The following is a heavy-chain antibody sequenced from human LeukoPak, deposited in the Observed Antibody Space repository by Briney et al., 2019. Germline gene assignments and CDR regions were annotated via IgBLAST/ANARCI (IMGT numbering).Heavy chain of an antibody. CDR3: ARARRHYDSSDYYYEGDGFDI. CDR1: GYTFTGYY. D-gene: IGHD3-22*01. Sequence: ASVKVSCKASGYTFTGYYMHWVRQAPGQGLEWMGWISPHSGGTNCAQKFQGRVTMTRDTSISTAYMELSRLRSDDTAVYYCARARRHYDSSDYYYEGDGFDIWGQGTMVTVSS. V-gene: IGHV1-2*02. J-gene: IGHJ3*02. CDR2: ISPHSGGT.